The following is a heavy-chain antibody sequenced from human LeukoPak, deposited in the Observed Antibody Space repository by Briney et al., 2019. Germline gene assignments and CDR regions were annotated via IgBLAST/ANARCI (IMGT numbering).Heavy chain of an antibody. CDR1: GYTFTNYH. CDR2: IKPDTGDK. J-gene: IGHJ4*02. D-gene: IGHD2-21*02. CDR3: ARTTPRTASGYDY. Sequence: GASVKVSFKASGYTFTNYHINWVRQASGQGLEWMTWIKPDTGDKDYARKFQDRVTITTDTSISTAYMELSSLSSEDTDVYFCARTTPRTASGYDYWGQGTLVTVSS. V-gene: IGHV1-8*03.